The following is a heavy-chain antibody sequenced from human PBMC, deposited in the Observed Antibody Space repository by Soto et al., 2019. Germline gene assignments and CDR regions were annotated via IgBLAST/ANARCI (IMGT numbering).Heavy chain of an antibody. CDR2: ISSNGGST. D-gene: IGHD6-6*01. CDR1: GFTFSSYA. V-gene: IGHV3-64*01. J-gene: IGHJ4*02. Sequence: GSLRLSCAASGFTFSSYAMHWVRQAPGKGLEYVSAISSNGGSTYYANSVKGRFTISRDNSKNTLYLQMGSLRAEDMAVYYCARFSKAARAFDYWGQGTLVTVSS. CDR3: ARFSKAARAFDY.